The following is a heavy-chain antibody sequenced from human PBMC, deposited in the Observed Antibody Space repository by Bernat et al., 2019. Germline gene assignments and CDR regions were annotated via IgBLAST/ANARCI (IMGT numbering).Heavy chain of an antibody. V-gene: IGHV3-74*01. J-gene: IGHJ6*02. D-gene: IGHD3-3*01. CDR2: INSDGSST. CDR3: ARDLWSGYHYYYYGMDV. CDR1: GFTFSSYW. Sequence: EVQLVESGGGLVQPGGSLRLSCAASGFTFSSYWMHWVRQAPGKGLVWVSRINSDGSSTSYADSEKGRFTISRDNAKNTLYLQMNSLRAEDTAVYYCARDLWSGYHYYYYGMDVWGQGTTVTVSS.